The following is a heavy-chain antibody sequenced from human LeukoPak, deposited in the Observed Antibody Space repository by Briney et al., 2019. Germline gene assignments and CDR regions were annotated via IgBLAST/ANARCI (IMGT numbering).Heavy chain of an antibody. CDR1: GFTFSSYS. J-gene: IGHJ4*02. D-gene: IGHD1-26*01. Sequence: GGSLRLSCAASGFTFSSYSMNWVRQAPGKGLEWVSSISSSSSYIYYADSVKGRFTISRDNAKNSLYLQMNSLRAEDAAVYYCASGGIHGSYVDYWGQGTLVTVSS. CDR3: ASGGIHGSYVDY. CDR2: ISSSSSYI. V-gene: IGHV3-21*01.